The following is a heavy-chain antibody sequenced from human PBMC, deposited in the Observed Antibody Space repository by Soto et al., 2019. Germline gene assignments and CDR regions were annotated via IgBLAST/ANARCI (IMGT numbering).Heavy chain of an antibody. CDR2: FFSDAER. J-gene: IGHJ6*02. V-gene: IGHV2-26*01. D-gene: IGHD4-17*01. Sequence: SGLTLVNPTETLTLTCSDSGFSLTNGRMGVSWIRQPPGKALEWLAHFFSDAERSYSTSMQSRLNMYKDSSGSQVVLTMTNMAPADTATYFCARMDGDYNYYGLDVWGHGIAVTVS. CDR3: ARMDGDYNYYGLDV. CDR1: GFSLTNGRMG.